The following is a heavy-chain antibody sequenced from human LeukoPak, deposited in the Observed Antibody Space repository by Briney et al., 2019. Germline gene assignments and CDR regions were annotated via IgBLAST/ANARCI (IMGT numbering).Heavy chain of an antibody. V-gene: IGHV4-39*07. CDR3: ASLTTSPGRGIPGEFDY. Sequence: SETLSLTCTVSGGSISSSSYYWGWIRQPPGKGLEWIGSIYYSGSTYYNPSLKSRVTISVDTSKNQFSLKLSSVTAADTAVYYCASLTTSPGRGIPGEFDYWGQGTLVTVSS. CDR2: IYYSGST. CDR1: GGSISSSSYY. D-gene: IGHD1-1*01. J-gene: IGHJ4*02.